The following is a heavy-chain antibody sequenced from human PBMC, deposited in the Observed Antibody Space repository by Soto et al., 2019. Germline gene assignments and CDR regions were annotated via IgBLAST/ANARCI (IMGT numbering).Heavy chain of an antibody. CDR3: ARAVTHVTIFGVVTDTNWFDP. J-gene: IGHJ5*02. Sequence: KASETLSLTCTVSGGSISSYYWSWIRQPPGKGLEWIGYIYYSGSTNYNPSLKSRVTISVDTSKNQFSLKLSSVTAADTAVYYCARAVTHVTIFGVVTDTNWFDPWGQGTLVTVSS. CDR2: IYYSGST. D-gene: IGHD3-3*01. CDR1: GGSISSYY. V-gene: IGHV4-59*01.